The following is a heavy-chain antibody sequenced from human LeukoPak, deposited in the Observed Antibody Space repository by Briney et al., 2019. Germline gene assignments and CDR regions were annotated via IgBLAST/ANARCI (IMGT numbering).Heavy chain of an antibody. CDR2: IYYSGST. CDR3: ARGEGYSSSPDYFVY. J-gene: IGHJ4*02. V-gene: IGHV4-59*01. Sequence: PSETLSLTCTVSGGSISSYYWSWIRQPPGKGLEWIGYIYYSGSTNYNPSLKSRVTISVDTSKNQFSLKLSSVTAADTAVYYCARGEGYSSSPDYFVYWGQGTLVTVSS. CDR1: GGSISSYY. D-gene: IGHD6-13*01.